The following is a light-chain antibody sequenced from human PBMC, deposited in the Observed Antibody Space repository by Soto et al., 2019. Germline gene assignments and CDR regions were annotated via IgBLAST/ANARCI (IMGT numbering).Light chain of an antibody. Sequence: EIVLTQSACTLSLSPGERATLSCRASQSVSNNYLAWYQQKPGQAPRLLIYGASNRATGIPDRFSGSGSGTDFTLTISRLEPEDFAVYYCQQYGNSPITFGQRTRLEIK. V-gene: IGKV3-20*01. CDR1: QSVSNNY. J-gene: IGKJ5*01. CDR3: QQYGNSPIT. CDR2: GAS.